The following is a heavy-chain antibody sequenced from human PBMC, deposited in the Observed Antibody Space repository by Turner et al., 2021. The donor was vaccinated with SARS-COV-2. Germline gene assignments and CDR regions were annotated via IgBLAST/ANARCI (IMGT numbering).Heavy chain of an antibody. V-gene: IGHV4-39*02. CDR1: GDSIAGSAYY. Sequence: QLQLQESGPRLVKPSETLFLTCTFSGDSIAGSAYYWGWIRQSPAKGLEWIGTVDSGGTTYYKPSLKRRITLSVDTSTNHFYLNLYSVTAADTAVYYCVRLSLVYGDYAEYWGQGALVTVSS. CDR3: VRLSLVYGDYAEY. D-gene: IGHD4-17*01. CDR2: VDSGGTT. J-gene: IGHJ4*02.